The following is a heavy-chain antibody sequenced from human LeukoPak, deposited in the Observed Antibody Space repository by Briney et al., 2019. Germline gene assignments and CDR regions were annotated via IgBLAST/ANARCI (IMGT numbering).Heavy chain of an antibody. CDR3: TRLRGDTAEENFDF. V-gene: IGHV3-73*01. D-gene: IGHD5-18*01. J-gene: IGHJ4*02. Sequence: PGGSLRLSCAASGFIFSTYTMNWVRQASGKGLEWIGRIRSKINGYVTAYAASVKGRFTISRDDSKNTAYLQMKNLKTEDTAMYFCTRLRGDTAEENFDFWGQGTLVTVSS. CDR1: GFIFSTYT. CDR2: IRSKINGYVT.